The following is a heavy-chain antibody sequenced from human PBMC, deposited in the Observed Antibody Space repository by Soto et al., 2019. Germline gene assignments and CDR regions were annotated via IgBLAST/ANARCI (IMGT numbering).Heavy chain of an antibody. D-gene: IGHD6-13*01. CDR2: IYPGDSDT. Sequence: GESLKIACKGSGYSFTSYWIGWVRQMPGKGLEWMGIIYPGDSDTRYSPSFQGQVTISADKSISTAYLQWSSLKASDTAMYYCARQLAAAGTHDYYYYGMDVWGQGTTVTVSS. CDR1: GYSFTSYW. J-gene: IGHJ6*02. CDR3: ARQLAAAGTHDYYYYGMDV. V-gene: IGHV5-51*01.